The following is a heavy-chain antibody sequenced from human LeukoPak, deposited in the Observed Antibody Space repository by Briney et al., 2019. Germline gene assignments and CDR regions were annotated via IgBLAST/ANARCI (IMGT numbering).Heavy chain of an antibody. CDR3: ARTLMTTVTTYYYYVDV. V-gene: IGHV1-8*02. CDR2: MNPNSGNT. D-gene: IGHD4-17*01. J-gene: IGHJ6*03. CDR1: GYTFTSYY. Sequence: ASVKVSCKASGYTFTSYYMHRVRQAPGQGLEWMGWMNPNSGNTGYAQKFQGRVTMTRDTSISTAYMELSSLTSEDTAVYYCARTLMTTVTTYYYYVDVWGKGTTVTVSS.